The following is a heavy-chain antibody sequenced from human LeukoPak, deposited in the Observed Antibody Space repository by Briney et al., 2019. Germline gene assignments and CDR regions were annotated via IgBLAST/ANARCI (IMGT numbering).Heavy chain of an antibody. J-gene: IGHJ6*01. CDR2: IKQDGSEK. CDR3: ARDMRPEVPASSGYYYGMDV. V-gene: IGHV3-7*01. D-gene: IGHD1-14*01. CDR1: GFSFNSFS. Sequence: GGSLRLSCAASGFSFNSFSMSWVRQAPGKGLEWVADIKQDGSEKYFLDSVKGRFTISRDHAKKSLYLQMNSLRVEDTAVYYCARDMRPEVPASSGYYYGMDVWGEETTVTVSS.